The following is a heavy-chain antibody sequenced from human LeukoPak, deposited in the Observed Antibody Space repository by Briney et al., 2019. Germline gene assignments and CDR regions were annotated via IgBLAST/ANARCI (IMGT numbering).Heavy chain of an antibody. V-gene: IGHV1-2*02. CDR1: GYTFTGYY. CDR3: AKDPLVWAVPFDI. Sequence: GASVKVSCKASGYTFTGYYMHWVRQAPGQGLEWMGWINPNSGGTNYAQKFQGRVTMTRDTSISTAYMELSRLRSDDTAVYYCAKDPLVWAVPFDIWGQGTMVTVSS. CDR2: INPNSGGT. D-gene: IGHD3-16*01. J-gene: IGHJ3*02.